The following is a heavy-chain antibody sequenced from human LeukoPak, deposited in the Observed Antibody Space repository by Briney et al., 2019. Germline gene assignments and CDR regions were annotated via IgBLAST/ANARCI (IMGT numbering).Heavy chain of an antibody. Sequence: PGRSLRLSCAASGFTFNDYAMHWVRQAPGKGLEWVSGISWNSGSIGYADSVKGRFTISRDNAKNSLYLQMNNLRAEDTALYYCAKDRLPPGYSSGWYDYWGQGTLVTVSS. D-gene: IGHD6-19*01. CDR2: ISWNSGSI. V-gene: IGHV3-9*01. CDR1: GFTFNDYA. J-gene: IGHJ4*02. CDR3: AKDRLPPGYSSGWYDY.